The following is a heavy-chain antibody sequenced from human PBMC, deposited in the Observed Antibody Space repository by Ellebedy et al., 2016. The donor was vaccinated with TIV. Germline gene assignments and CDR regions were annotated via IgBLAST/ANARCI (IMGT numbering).Heavy chain of an antibody. CDR1: GGSVSSGSYY. D-gene: IGHD5-18*01. CDR2: IYYSGST. V-gene: IGHV4-61*01. J-gene: IGHJ6*02. CDR3: ARDTAMFTDYYYGMDV. Sequence: SETLSLXCTVSGGSVSSGSYYWSWIRQPPGKGLEWIGYIYYSGSTNYNPSLKSRVTISVDTSKNQFSLKLSSVTAADAAVYYCARDTAMFTDYYYGMDVWGQGTTVTVSS.